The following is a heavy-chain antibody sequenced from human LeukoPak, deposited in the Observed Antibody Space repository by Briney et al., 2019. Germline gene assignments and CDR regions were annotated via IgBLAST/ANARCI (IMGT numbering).Heavy chain of an antibody. V-gene: IGHV5-51*01. CDR3: ARHLEGSANWFDP. CDR1: GYTFSSYW. CDR2: IYPDDSDT. D-gene: IGHD2-15*01. Sequence: GESLKISCKGSGYTFSSYWIGWVRQMPGKGLEWMGIIYPDDSDTRYSPSFQGQVTISADKSISTAYLQWSSLKASDTAMYYCARHLEGSANWFDPWGQGTLVTVSS. J-gene: IGHJ5*02.